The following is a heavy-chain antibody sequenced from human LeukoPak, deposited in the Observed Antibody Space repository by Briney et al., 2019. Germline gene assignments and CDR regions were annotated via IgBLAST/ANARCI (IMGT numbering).Heavy chain of an antibody. V-gene: IGHV3-48*03. CDR1: GFTFSTYE. CDR2: IIGDGTTT. J-gene: IGHJ5*02. CDR3: VRDRGGTYSGDNLFDP. Sequence: GGSLRLSCAASGFTFSTYEMNWVRQAPGERLEWLSYIIGDGTTTQYADSVRDRFTISRDNDKNSLYLQMNSLRADDTAVYYCVRDRGGTYSGDNLFDPWGQGTLVTVSS. D-gene: IGHD1/OR15-1a*01.